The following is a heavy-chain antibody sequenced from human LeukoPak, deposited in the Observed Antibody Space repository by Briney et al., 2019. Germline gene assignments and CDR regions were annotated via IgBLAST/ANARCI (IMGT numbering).Heavy chain of an antibody. J-gene: IGHJ5*02. CDR1: GLTFSSYG. D-gene: IGHD2-2*01. CDR2: ISYDGTIR. Sequence: LSGGSLRLSCAASGLTFSSYGMHWVRQAPGKGLEWVAVISYDGTIRNYADSVKGRFTISRDNSKNTLYLQMNSLTAEDTALYYCAKGGCSSTTCYLANPWGQGTLVTVSP. V-gene: IGHV3-30*18. CDR3: AKGGCSSTTCYLANP.